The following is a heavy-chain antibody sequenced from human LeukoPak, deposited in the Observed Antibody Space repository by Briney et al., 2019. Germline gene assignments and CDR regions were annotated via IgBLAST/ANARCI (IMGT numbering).Heavy chain of an antibody. CDR2: IYYSGST. J-gene: IGHJ4*02. CDR3: ASLYGGSHFDY. D-gene: IGHD4-23*01. V-gene: IGHV4-59*01. CDR1: GGSISSYY. Sequence: SETLSLTCTISGGSISSYYWSWIRQPPGKGLEWIGYIYYSGSTNYNPSPKSRVTISVDTSKNQFSLKLTSVTAADTAVYYCASLYGGSHFDYWGQGTLVTVSS.